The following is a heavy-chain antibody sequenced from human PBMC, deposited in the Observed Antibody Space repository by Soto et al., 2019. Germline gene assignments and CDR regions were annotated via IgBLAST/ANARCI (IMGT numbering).Heavy chain of an antibody. J-gene: IGHJ4*02. Sequence: GGSLRLSCAASGFTFSSFNMHWVRRAPGKGLEWVALISYDEGSNQHYADSVKGRFTISRDNSKNTLYLQMSSLRAEDTAVYYCIKESRYSGSTVFGYWGQGTLVTVSS. CDR3: IKESRYSGSTVFGY. V-gene: IGHV3-30-3*02. CDR1: GFTFSSFN. CDR2: ISYDEGSNQ. D-gene: IGHD5-12*01.